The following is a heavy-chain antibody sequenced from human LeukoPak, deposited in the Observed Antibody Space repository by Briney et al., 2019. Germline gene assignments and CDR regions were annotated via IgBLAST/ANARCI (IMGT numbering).Heavy chain of an antibody. CDR1: GFTFSSYS. D-gene: IGHD3-10*01. J-gene: IGHJ3*02. Sequence: GGSLRLSCAASGFTFSSYSMNWVRQAPGKGLEWVSYISSSGSTIYYADSVKGRFTISRDNAKNSLYLQMNSLGAEDTAVYYCARVRYYYGSGSSVGDAFDIWGQGTMVTVSS. V-gene: IGHV3-48*04. CDR3: ARVRYYYGSGSSVGDAFDI. CDR2: ISSSGSTI.